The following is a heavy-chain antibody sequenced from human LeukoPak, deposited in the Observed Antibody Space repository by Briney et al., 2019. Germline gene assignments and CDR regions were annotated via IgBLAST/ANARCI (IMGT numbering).Heavy chain of an antibody. CDR1: GFTFSSYS. D-gene: IGHD6-19*01. V-gene: IGHV3-21*01. J-gene: IGHJ4*02. Sequence: GGSLRLSCVGSGFTFSSYSMNWVRQAPGEGLEWVSSISSSTTYTYYADSVKGRFTVSRDNAKESLYLQMDSLRADDTALYYCARDSTADLDYWGQGTLVTVSS. CDR3: ARDSTADLDY. CDR2: ISSSTTYT.